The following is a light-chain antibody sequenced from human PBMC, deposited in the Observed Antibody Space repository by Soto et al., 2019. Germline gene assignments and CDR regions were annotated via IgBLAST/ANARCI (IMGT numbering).Light chain of an antibody. CDR3: QQKGT. Sequence: EIVMTQSPATLSVSPGERATLSCRASQSVSSNLAWYQQKPGQAPRLLIYDASNRATGIPARFSGSGSGTDFTLTISSLQPEDFATYYCQQKGTFGQGTKVDIK. J-gene: IGKJ1*01. V-gene: IGKV3D-15*01. CDR1: QSVSSN. CDR2: DAS.